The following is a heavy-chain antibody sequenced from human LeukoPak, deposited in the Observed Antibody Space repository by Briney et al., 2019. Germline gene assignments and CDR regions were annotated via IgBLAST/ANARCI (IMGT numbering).Heavy chain of an antibody. D-gene: IGHD2-15*01. V-gene: IGHV4-39*01. CDR1: GGSISGTDLY. CDR3: EKDSHLDV. CDR2: IHSTGNS. J-gene: IGHJ6*02. Sequence: KPSETLSLTCTVSGGSISGTDLYWGWLRQLPGKGLEWIGNIHSTGNSFCNPSLKSRVTISIDASKNQFSLKLSSVTAADTAVYYCEKDSHLDVWGHGTTVTVSS.